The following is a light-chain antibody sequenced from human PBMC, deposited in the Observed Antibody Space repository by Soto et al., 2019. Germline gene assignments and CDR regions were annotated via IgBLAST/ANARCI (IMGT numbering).Light chain of an antibody. CDR1: QSITNS. J-gene: IGKJ3*01. CDR3: QQGHNIPFT. Sequence: DIQMTQSPSSLSASVGARVSITCRASQSITNSLNWYQHKPGKAPTLVVYAASSLQSLFPSRFRGRGSVTDVALTISSLQTEDFATYICQQGHNIPFTRGPGTKVDI. V-gene: IGKV1-39*01. CDR2: AAS.